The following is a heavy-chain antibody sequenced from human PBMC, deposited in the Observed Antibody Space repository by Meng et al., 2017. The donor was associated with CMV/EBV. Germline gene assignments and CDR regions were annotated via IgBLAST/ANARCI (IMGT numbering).Heavy chain of an antibody. Sequence: QATVVQSGAEAKKPGASVKVSCKASGYTFTSYGISWVRQAPGQGLEWMGWISAYNGNTNYAQKLQGRVTMTTDTSTSTAYMELRSLRSDDTAVYYCARRGYSSSWYSYYYYGMDVWGQGTTVTVSS. J-gene: IGHJ6*02. D-gene: IGHD6-13*01. CDR3: ARRGYSSSWYSYYYYGMDV. V-gene: IGHV1-18*01. CDR2: ISAYNGNT. CDR1: GYTFTSYG.